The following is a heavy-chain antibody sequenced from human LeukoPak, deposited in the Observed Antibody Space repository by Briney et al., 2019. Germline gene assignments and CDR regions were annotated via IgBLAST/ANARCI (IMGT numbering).Heavy chain of an antibody. CDR2: INHSGST. CDR1: GGSFSGYY. D-gene: IGHD3-10*01. Sequence: SETLSLTCAVYGGSFSGYYWSWIRQPPGKGLEWIGEINHSGSTNYNPSLKSRVTISVDTSKNQFSLKLSSVTAADTAVYYCARGWARRGCRPRNVNAFDIWGQGTMVTVSS. CDR3: ARGWARRGCRPRNVNAFDI. J-gene: IGHJ3*02. V-gene: IGHV4-34*01.